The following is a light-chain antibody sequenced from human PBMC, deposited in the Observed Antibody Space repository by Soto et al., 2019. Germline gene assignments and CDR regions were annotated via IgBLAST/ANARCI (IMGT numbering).Light chain of an antibody. J-gene: IGKJ2*01. Sequence: AIQMTQSPSSLSASVGDGVTITCRASQDIRNDLGWYQQRPGKPPKVLIYAASNLQSGVPPRFSGSGSGTDFALTITSLQPEDFATYYCLQDYNRPYTFGQGTKLEF. V-gene: IGKV1-6*01. CDR2: AAS. CDR1: QDIRND. CDR3: LQDYNRPYT.